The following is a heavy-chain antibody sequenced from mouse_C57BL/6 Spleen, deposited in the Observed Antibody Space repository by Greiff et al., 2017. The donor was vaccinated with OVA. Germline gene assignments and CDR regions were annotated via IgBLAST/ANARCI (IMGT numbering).Heavy chain of an antibody. V-gene: IGHV1-42*01. CDR1: GYSFTGYY. CDR2: INPSTGGT. J-gene: IGHJ3*01. CDR3: ARRAYGSSFAY. D-gene: IGHD1-1*01. Sequence: VQLKESGPELVKPGASVTISCKASGYSFTGYYMNWVKQSPEKSLEWIGEINPSTGGTTSNQKFKAKATLTVDKSSSTAYMQLKSLTSEDSAVYYCARRAYGSSFAYWGQGTLVTVSA.